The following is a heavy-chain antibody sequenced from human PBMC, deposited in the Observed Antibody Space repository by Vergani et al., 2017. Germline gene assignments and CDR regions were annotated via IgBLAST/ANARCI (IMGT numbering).Heavy chain of an antibody. CDR1: GDAISRDTYS. J-gene: IGHJ6*03. D-gene: IGHD3/OR15-3a*01. V-gene: IGHV4-30-2*01. CDR2: VYYSGTT. CDR3: ARGQTGYSRDWSTYFFYMDV. Sequence: QLQLQESDSRLVNPSQTLSLTCTLSGDAISRDTYSWNWVRQPPGKPLEWIGSVYYSGTTYYNPSLGGRVTMSIDKSKNHFSLTLTSVTAADSAFYFCARGQTGYSRDWSTYFFYMDVRGKGTTVT.